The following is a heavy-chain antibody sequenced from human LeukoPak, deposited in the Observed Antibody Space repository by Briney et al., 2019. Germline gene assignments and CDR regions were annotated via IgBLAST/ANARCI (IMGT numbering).Heavy chain of an antibody. D-gene: IGHD3-3*01. Sequence: GGSLRPSCAASGFTFSSYWMSWVRQAPGKGLEWVANIKQDGSEKYYVDSVKGRFTISRDNAKNSLYLQMNSLRAEDTAVYYCAKILKTPTYYDFWSGYYGYYYMDVWGKGTTVTVSS. CDR1: GFTFSSYW. CDR2: IKQDGSEK. CDR3: AKILKTPTYYDFWSGYYGYYYMDV. J-gene: IGHJ6*03. V-gene: IGHV3-7*01.